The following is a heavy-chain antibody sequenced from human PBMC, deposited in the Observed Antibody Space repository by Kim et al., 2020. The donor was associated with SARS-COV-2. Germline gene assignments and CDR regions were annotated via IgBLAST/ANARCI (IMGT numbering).Heavy chain of an antibody. Sequence: GGSLRLSCAASGFTFSSYAMSWVRQAPGKGLEWVSAISGSGGSTYYADSVKGRFTISRDNSKNTLYLQMNSLRAEDTAVYYCAKFWENYDFWSGYLAYYYYYGMDVWGQGTTVTVSS. CDR3: AKFWENYDFWSGYLAYYYYYGMDV. V-gene: IGHV3-23*01. CDR1: GFTFSSYA. CDR2: ISGSGGST. J-gene: IGHJ6*02. D-gene: IGHD3-3*01.